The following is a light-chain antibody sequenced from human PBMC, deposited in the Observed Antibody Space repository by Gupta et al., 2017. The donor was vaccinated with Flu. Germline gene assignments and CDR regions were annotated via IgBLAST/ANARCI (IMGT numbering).Light chain of an antibody. Sequence: SITISCTGTSSDVGGYDYVSWYQQHPGKAPKLMIYEVSNRPSGVSNRFSGSKSGNTASLTISGLQAEDEADYYCNSYTSSSTLVFGTGTKVTVL. CDR1: SSDVGGYDY. J-gene: IGLJ1*01. CDR3: NSYTSSSTLV. V-gene: IGLV2-14*01. CDR2: EVS.